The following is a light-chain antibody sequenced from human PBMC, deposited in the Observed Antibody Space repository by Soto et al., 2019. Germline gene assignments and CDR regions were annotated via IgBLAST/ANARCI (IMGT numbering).Light chain of an antibody. CDR2: DAS. CDR1: QSVSRF. V-gene: IGKV3-11*01. J-gene: IGKJ5*01. CDR3: QQRSDWPIT. Sequence: EVVLTQSPATLSLSPGERATLSCRASQSVSRFLAWYQQKPGQAPRLLIFDASNRATGIPARFSASGSGTDFTLTISSLESEDSAVYYGQQRSDWPITFGQGKRLDI.